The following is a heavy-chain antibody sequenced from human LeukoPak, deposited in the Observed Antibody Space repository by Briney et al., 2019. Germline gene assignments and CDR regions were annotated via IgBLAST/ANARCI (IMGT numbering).Heavy chain of an antibody. D-gene: IGHD6-13*01. CDR1: RGSISNYY. Sequence: PSETLSLTCTVSRGSISNYYWGWIRQPPGKGLEWIGFFSYSGSTNYNPSLKSRVTISVDTSKNQFSLKLSSVTAADTAVYYCASTVAGMRHWGQGTLVTVSS. V-gene: IGHV4-59*08. J-gene: IGHJ4*02. CDR3: ASTVAGMRH. CDR2: FSYSGST.